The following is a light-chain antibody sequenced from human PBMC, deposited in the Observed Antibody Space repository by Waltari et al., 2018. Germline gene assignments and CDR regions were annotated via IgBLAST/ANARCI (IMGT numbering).Light chain of an antibody. CDR2: TAS. V-gene: IGKV1-39*01. CDR1: QNINRF. J-gene: IGKJ2*01. Sequence: DIQMTQSPSPLSASVGDRGTITCRTSQNINRFLNWYQHKPGEAPKLLIYTASSMQGGVPSRFSGSGSGTEFSLTISRLQPEDFATYYCQQSYSIPFTFGQGTKVEIK. CDR3: QQSYSIPFT.